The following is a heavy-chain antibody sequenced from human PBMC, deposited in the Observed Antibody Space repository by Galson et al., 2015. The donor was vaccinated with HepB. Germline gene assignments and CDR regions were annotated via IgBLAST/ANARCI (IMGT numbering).Heavy chain of an antibody. CDR1: GFTFDDYA. CDR3: AKDYGNYYYYYYMDV. CDR2: ISWNSGSI. V-gene: IGHV3-9*01. D-gene: IGHD4-17*01. Sequence: SLRLSCAASGFTFDDYAMHWVRQAPGKGLEWVSGISWNSGSIGYADSVKGRFTISRDNAKNSLYLQMNSLRAEDTALYYCAKDYGNYYYYYYMDVWGKGTTVTVSS. J-gene: IGHJ6*03.